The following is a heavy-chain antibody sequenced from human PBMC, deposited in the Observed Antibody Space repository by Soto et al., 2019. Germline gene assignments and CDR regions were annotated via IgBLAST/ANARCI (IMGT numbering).Heavy chain of an antibody. CDR2: IRGSGAET. J-gene: IGHJ5*02. V-gene: IGHV3-23*01. CDR1: GFSFSNYA. CDR3: ARSEGAEGVVWFDT. D-gene: IGHD1-26*01. Sequence: EVHLLESGGDLVQPGGSLRVSCVASGFSFSNYAMSWVRQAPGKGLEWVSGIRGSGAETHYEDSVKGRFTISRDNSKNTVYLEMRSLNVGDTAVYYCARSEGAEGVVWFDTWGRGTLVTVSS.